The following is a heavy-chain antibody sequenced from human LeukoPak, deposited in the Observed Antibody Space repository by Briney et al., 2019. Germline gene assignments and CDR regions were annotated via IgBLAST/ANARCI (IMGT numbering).Heavy chain of an antibody. Sequence: GGSLRLSCAASGFTFSSYAMSWVRQAPGKGLEWVSAISGSGGSTYYADSVKGRFTISRDNSKNTLYLQMNSLRAEDTAVYYCAKEASLNYDILTGYYSRAPDYFDYWGQGTLVTVSS. V-gene: IGHV3-23*01. J-gene: IGHJ4*02. CDR1: GFTFSSYA. D-gene: IGHD3-9*01. CDR2: ISGSGGST. CDR3: AKEASLNYDILTGYYSRAPDYFDY.